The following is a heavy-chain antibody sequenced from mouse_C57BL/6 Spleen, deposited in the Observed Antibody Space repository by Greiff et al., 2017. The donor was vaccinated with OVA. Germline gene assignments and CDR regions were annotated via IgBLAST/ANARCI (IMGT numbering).Heavy chain of an antibody. CDR3: ASYDYHWYFDV. D-gene: IGHD2-4*01. CDR1: GYTFTSYW. CDR2: IDPSDSYT. J-gene: IGHJ1*03. V-gene: IGHV1-59*01. Sequence: VPLQQPGAELVRPGTSVKLSCKASGYTFTSYWMHWVKQRPGQGLEWIGVIDPSDSYTNYNQKFKGKATLTVDTSSSTAYMQLSSLTSEDSAVYYCASYDYHWYFDVWGTGTTVTVSS.